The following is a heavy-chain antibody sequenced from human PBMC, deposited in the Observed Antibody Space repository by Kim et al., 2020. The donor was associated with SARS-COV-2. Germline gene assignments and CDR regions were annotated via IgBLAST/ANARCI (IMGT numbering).Heavy chain of an antibody. J-gene: IGHJ6*02. V-gene: IGHV3-30*18. CDR1: GFTFSSYG. CDR2: ISYDGSNK. D-gene: IGHD3-22*01. Sequence: GGSLRLSCAASGFTFSSYGMHWVRQAPGKGLEWVAVISYDGSNKYYADSVKGRFTISRDNSKNTLYLQMNSLRAEDTAVYYCAKDLSSGYYSYYYGMDVWGQGTTVTVSS. CDR3: AKDLSSGYYSYYYGMDV.